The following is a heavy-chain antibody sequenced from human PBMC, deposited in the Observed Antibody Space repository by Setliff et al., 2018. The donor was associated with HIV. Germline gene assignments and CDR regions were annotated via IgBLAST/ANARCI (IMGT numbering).Heavy chain of an antibody. J-gene: IGHJ6*03. CDR2: ISYRGRT. V-gene: IGHV4-38-2*01. Sequence: SETLSLTCAVSGYSISNDYYWGWIRQPPGKGLEWIGSISYRGRTYYNPSLKSRLSISVDTSKNQLSLKLSSVTAADTAVYYCARGENYYMDVWGKGITVTVSS. D-gene: IGHD3-10*01. CDR3: ARGENYYMDV. CDR1: GYSISNDYY.